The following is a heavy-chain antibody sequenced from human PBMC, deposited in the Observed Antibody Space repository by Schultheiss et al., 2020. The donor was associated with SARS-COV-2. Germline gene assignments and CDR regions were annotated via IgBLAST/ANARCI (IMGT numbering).Heavy chain of an antibody. Sequence: SETLSLTCTVSGGSIRSYYWSWIRQPPGKGLEWIGDIYYSGSTNYNPSLKSRVTISVDTSKNQFSLKLSSVTAADTAVYYCARVRGYCTNGVCYTSYYYYYMDVWGKGTTVTVSS. CDR1: GGSIRSYY. V-gene: IGHV4-59*01. D-gene: IGHD2-8*01. J-gene: IGHJ6*03. CDR2: IYYSGST. CDR3: ARVRGYCTNGVCYTSYYYYYMDV.